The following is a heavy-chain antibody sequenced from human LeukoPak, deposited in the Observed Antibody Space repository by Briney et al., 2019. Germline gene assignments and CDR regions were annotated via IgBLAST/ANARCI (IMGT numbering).Heavy chain of an antibody. Sequence: SETLSLTCAVYGESFSGYYWTWIRQPPGKGLEWIGEIVDTGSTKYNSSLKSRVTISVDTSKNEFSLNLTSVTAADTAVYYCARGLASGYPPIPFDYWGQGTLVTVSS. J-gene: IGHJ4*02. V-gene: IGHV4-34*12. CDR2: IVDTGST. D-gene: IGHD3-3*01. CDR1: GESFSGYY. CDR3: ARGLASGYPPIPFDY.